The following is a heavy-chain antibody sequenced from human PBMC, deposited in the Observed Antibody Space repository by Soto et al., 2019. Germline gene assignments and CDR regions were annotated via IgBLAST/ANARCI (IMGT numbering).Heavy chain of an antibody. Sequence: QVQLVQSGAEVKKPGSSVRVSCKASGDTFSFYSINWVRQAPGLGLEWMGRINPILSMSNYAQRFQGRVTXTXDXPTSTANMELSSLRSEDTAMYYCASSYGSGYRAFDYWGQGALVTVSS. J-gene: IGHJ4*02. D-gene: IGHD3-10*01. CDR1: GDTFSFYS. CDR3: ASSYGSGYRAFDY. V-gene: IGHV1-69*02. CDR2: INPILSMS.